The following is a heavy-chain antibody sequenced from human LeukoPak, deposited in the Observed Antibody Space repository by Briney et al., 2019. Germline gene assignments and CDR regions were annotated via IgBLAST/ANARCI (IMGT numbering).Heavy chain of an antibody. CDR1: GFTFSSYS. CDR2: ISSSSSYI. CDR3: AREYCSGGSCYFDY. J-gene: IGHJ4*02. V-gene: IGHV3-21*01. D-gene: IGHD2-15*01. Sequence: GGSLRLSCAASGFTFSSYSMNWVRQAPGKGLEWVSSISSSSSYICYADSVKGRFTISRDNAKNSLYLQMNSLRAEDTAVYYCAREYCSGGSCYFDYWGQGTLVTVSS.